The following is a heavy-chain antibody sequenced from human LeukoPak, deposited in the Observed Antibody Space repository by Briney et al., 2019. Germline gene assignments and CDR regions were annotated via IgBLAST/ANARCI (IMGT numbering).Heavy chain of an antibody. D-gene: IGHD1-26*01. CDR1: GGSVSRGGYY. CDR3: ATTDWESFYFDS. J-gene: IGHJ4*02. CDR2: TSYSEGT. V-gene: IGHV4-31*03. Sequence: SETLSLTCTVSGGSVSRGGYYWNWIRQHPGKGLEWIGFTSYSEGTYYNPSLMSRITISVDRSQNQFSLKMRDVTAADTAVYFCATTDWESFYFDSWGQGALVAVSS.